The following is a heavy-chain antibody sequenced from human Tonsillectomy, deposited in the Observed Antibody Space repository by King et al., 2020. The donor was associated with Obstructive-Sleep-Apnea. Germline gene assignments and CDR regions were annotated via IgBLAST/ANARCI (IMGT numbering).Heavy chain of an antibody. CDR2: ISASGGST. CDR3: AKQGTIFGVVTEVDYYGMDV. Sequence: DVQLVESGGGLVQPGGSLRLSCAASGFTFSSYAMSWVRQAPGKGLECVSSISASGGSTNYADSVKGRFTISRDNSKNTLYLQMNSLRAEDTAVYYCAKQGTIFGVVTEVDYYGMDVWGQGTTVTVSS. V-gene: IGHV3-23*04. CDR1: GFTFSSYA. J-gene: IGHJ6*02. D-gene: IGHD3-3*01.